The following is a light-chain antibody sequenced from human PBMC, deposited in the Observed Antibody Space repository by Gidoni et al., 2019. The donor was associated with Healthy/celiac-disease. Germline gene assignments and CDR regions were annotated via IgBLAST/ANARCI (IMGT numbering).Light chain of an antibody. V-gene: IGKV3D-15*01. CDR1: QSVSSN. J-gene: IGKJ2*01. CDR3: QQYNNWPPYT. CDR2: GAS. Sequence: EIVMTQSPATLSVSPGERATLSCRVSQSVSSNLAWYQQKPGQAPRLLIYGASTRATGLPARFSGSGSGTEFTLTISSLQSEDFAVYYCQQYNNWPPYTFGQGTKLEIK.